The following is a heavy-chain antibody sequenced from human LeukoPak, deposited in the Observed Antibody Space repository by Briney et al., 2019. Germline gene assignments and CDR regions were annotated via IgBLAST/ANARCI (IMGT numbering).Heavy chain of an antibody. CDR3: ARDSRGYYDSSGYFDY. CDR2: IYYSGST. J-gene: IGHJ4*02. CDR1: GGSITSYH. V-gene: IGHV4-59*01. D-gene: IGHD3-22*01. Sequence: NSSETLSLTCTVSGGSITSYHYSWIRQPPGKGLEWIGYIYYSGSTNYNPSLKSRVTISVDTSKNQFSLKLSSVTAADTAVYYCARDSRGYYDSSGYFDYWGQGTLVTVSS.